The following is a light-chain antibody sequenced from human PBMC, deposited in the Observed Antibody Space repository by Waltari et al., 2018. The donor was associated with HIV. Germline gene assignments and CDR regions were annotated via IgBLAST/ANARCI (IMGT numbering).Light chain of an antibody. V-gene: IGLV2-23*02. CDR3: CSYAGSSTFGV. CDR2: EVS. J-gene: IGLJ3*02. CDR1: SSDVGSYKL. Sequence: QSALTQPASVSGSPGQSLTISCTGPSSDVGSYKLVSWYQQHPGKAPKLMIYEVSKRPSGVSNRFSGSKSGNTASLTISGLQAEDEADYYCCSYAGSSTFGVFGGGTKLTVL.